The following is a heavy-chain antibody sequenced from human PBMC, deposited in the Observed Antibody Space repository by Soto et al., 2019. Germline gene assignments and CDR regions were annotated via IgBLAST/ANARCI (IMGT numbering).Heavy chain of an antibody. CDR2: IYYSGST. D-gene: IGHD4-17*01. J-gene: IGHJ3*02. Sequence: PSETLSLTCTVSGGSISNYWSWIRQSPGKGLEWIGYIYYSGSTNYNPSLKSRVTISVDTSKNQFSLKLSSVTAADTAVYYCASWTTVTTEQFDAFDICGQGTMVPVSS. CDR3: ASWTTVTTEQFDAFDI. CDR1: GGSISNY. V-gene: IGHV4-59*01.